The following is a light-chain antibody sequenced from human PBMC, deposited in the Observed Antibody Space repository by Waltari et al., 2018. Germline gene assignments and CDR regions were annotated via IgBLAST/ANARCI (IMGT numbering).Light chain of an antibody. J-gene: IGLJ3*02. CDR3: SSYAGRNTVV. V-gene: IGLV2-8*01. CDR1: SSDVGAYIY. CDR2: EVT. Sequence: QSALTQPPSASGSPGQSVTISCTGTSSDVGAYIYISCYQQHPGKAPKLIIYEVTKRPSGVPDRFSGSKSGNTASLTVSGLQAEDEADYYCSSYAGRNTVVFGGGTKLTVL.